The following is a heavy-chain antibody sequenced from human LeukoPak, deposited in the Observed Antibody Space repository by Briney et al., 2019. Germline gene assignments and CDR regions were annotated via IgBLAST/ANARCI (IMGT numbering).Heavy chain of an antibody. D-gene: IGHD6-6*01. CDR2: AYYRSKWNN. Sequence: SQTLSLTCAISGNTVSSNTAAWNWIRQSPSRGLEWLGRAYYRSKWNNDYAVSVQNRITINPDTSKNQFSLQLKSATPEDTAVYYCTRQRSTSTDYYGMDVWGQGTTVTVSS. V-gene: IGHV6-1*01. J-gene: IGHJ6*02. CDR3: TRQRSTSTDYYGMDV. CDR1: GNTVSSNTAA.